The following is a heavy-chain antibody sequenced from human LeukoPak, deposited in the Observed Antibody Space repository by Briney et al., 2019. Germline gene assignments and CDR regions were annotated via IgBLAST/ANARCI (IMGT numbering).Heavy chain of an antibody. CDR1: GGTFSSYA. J-gene: IGHJ6*02. V-gene: IGHV1-2*02. CDR3: ARDQGERITMVRGVIIRGSLAMDV. D-gene: IGHD3-10*01. CDR2: INPNSGGT. Sequence: ASVKVSCKASGGTFSSYAISWVRQAPGQGLEWMGWINPNSGGTNYAQKFQGRVTMTRDTSISTAYMELSRLRSDDTAVYYCARDQGERITMVRGVIIRGSLAMDVWGQGTTVTVSS.